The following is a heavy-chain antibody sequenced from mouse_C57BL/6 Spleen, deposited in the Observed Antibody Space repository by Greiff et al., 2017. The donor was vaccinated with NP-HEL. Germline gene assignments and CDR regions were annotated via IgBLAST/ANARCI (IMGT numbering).Heavy chain of an antibody. D-gene: IGHD6-1*01. CDR2: ISYDGSN. V-gene: IGHV3-6*01. Sequence: VQLQQSGPGLVKPSQSLSLTCSVTGYSITSGYYWNWLRQLPGNQLEWMGYISYDGSNNYNPSLKNRITITRDTSKNQFFLKLNAVTTEDTATYYCARGSNWYFDVWGTGTTVTVSS. CDR1: GYSITSGYY. CDR3: ARGSNWYFDV. J-gene: IGHJ1*03.